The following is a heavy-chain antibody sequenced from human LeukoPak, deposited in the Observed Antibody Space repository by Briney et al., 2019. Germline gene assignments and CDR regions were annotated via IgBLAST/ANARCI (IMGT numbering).Heavy chain of an antibody. CDR1: GITFYSHS. CDR2: ISSRSSYI. CDR3: AGAAAGYYYYYGMDV. J-gene: IGHJ6*02. Sequence: GGSLRLSCVASGITFYSHSMNWVRQAPGKGLEWVSSISSRSSYIYYADSVKGRFTISRDNAKNSLYLQMNSLRAEDTAVYYCAGAAAGYYYYYGMDVWGQGTTVTVSS. D-gene: IGHD6-13*01. V-gene: IGHV3-21*01.